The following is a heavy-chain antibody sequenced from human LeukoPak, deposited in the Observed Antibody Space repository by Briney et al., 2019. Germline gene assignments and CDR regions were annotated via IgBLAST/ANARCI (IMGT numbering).Heavy chain of an antibody. CDR1: GFTFSSYS. Sequence: GGSLRLSCAASGFTFSSYSMNWVRQAPGKGLEWVSYISSSSSTIYYADSVKGRFTISRDNAKNSLYLQMNSLRAEDTAVYYCAREGIFWSGYYSVDWFDPWGQGTLVTVSS. J-gene: IGHJ5*02. CDR3: AREGIFWSGYYSVDWFDP. D-gene: IGHD3-3*01. V-gene: IGHV3-48*01. CDR2: ISSSSSTI.